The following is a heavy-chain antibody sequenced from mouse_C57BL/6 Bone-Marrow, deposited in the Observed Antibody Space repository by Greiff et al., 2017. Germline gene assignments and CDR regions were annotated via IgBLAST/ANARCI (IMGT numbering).Heavy chain of an antibody. CDR3: ARYDDSYFDY. Sequence: QVQLQQPGAELVKPGASVKLSCKASGYTFTSYWMHWVKQRPGQGLEWIGMIHPNSGSTNYNEKFKGKATLTVDKSSSTAYMQLSSLTSEDSAVYYYARYDDSYFDYWGQGTTLTVSS. CDR2: IHPNSGST. J-gene: IGHJ2*01. D-gene: IGHD2-12*01. V-gene: IGHV1-64*01. CDR1: GYTFTSYW.